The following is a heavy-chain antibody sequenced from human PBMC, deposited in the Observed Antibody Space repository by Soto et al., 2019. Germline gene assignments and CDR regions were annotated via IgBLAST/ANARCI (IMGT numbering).Heavy chain of an antibody. CDR1: GGPFSNDI. Sequence: QVHLVQSGAEVKKPGSSVKVSCKASGGPFSNDIITWVRQAPGQGLEWMGRIIPLLNIENYAQKFQGRVTITADRSTGTAYMELNSLRSEDTAVYYCARDSPIGSTFSGYDASDYWGQGTLVTVSS. D-gene: IGHD5-12*01. V-gene: IGHV1-69*08. CDR2: IIPLLNIE. J-gene: IGHJ4*02. CDR3: ARDSPIGSTFSGYDASDY.